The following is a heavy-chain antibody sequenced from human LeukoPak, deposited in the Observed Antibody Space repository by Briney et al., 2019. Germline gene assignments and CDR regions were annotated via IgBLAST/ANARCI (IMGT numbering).Heavy chain of an antibody. D-gene: IGHD2-8*02. CDR3: ARGHTGQNWFDP. CDR1: GASISSGNYY. CDR2: IHVTGRT. V-gene: IGHV4-61*02. J-gene: IGHJ5*02. Sequence: PSETLSLTCTVSGASISSGNYYWSWIRQTAGKGLEWIGRIHVTGRTDYNPSLKSRVTVSLDTAKNQYSLQLSSVSAADTAIYYCARGHTGQNWFDPWGQGALVTVSS.